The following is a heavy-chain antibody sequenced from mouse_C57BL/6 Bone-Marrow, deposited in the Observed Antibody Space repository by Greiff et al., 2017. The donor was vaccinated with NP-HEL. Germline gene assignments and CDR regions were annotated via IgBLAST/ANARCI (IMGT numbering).Heavy chain of an antibody. CDR1: GFSFNTYA. CDR3: VRHYDYDSWFAY. CDR2: IRSKSNNYAT. D-gene: IGHD2-4*01. Sequence: GGGLVQPKGSLKLSCAASGFSFNTYAMNWVRQAPGKGLEWDARIRSKSNNYATYYADSVKDRFTISRDDSESMLYLQMNNLKTEDTAMYYCVRHYDYDSWFAYWGQGTLVTVSA. V-gene: IGHV10-1*01. J-gene: IGHJ3*01.